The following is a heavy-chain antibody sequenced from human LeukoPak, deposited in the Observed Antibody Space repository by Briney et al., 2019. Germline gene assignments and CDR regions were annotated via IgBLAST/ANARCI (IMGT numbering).Heavy chain of an antibody. CDR2: IYPGDSDT. CDR3: ARLWCAGGSCYSPLDY. V-gene: IGHV5-51*01. J-gene: IGHJ4*02. CDR1: GYSFTTYW. Sequence: GESLKIFCKGSGYSFTTYWIGWVRQMPGKGLEWMGIIYPGDSDTTYSPSFQGQVTISADKSISTAYLQWSSLKASDTAIYYCARLWCAGGSCYSPLDYWGQGTLVTVSS. D-gene: IGHD2-15*01.